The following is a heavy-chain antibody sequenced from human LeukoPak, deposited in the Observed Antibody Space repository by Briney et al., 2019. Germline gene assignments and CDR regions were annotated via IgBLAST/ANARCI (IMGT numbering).Heavy chain of an antibody. J-gene: IGHJ4*02. D-gene: IGHD2-15*01. CDR3: AKARSGPYYFDY. Sequence: GGSLRLSCAASGFTFSDHYMDWVRQAPGKGLEWVSGISGSGGSTYYADSVKGRFTISRDNSKNTLYLQMNSLRAEDTAVYYCAKARSGPYYFDYWGQGTLVTVSS. CDR2: ISGSGGST. CDR1: GFTFSDHY. V-gene: IGHV3-23*01.